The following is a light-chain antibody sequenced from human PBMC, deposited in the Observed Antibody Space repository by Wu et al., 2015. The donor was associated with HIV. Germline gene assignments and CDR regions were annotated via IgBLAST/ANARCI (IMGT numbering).Light chain of an antibody. V-gene: IGKV3-15*01. J-gene: IGKJ4*01. Sequence: EIVLTQSPGTLSLSPGERATLSCRASQTVYKNYLAWYQQKPGQSPRLLIYVASTRATGIAPRFSGSGSGTEFTLTISSMQSEDFAVYYCQQYNYWPPLTFGGRDQGGDQT. CDR1: QTVYKN. CDR3: QQYNYWPPLT. CDR2: VAS.